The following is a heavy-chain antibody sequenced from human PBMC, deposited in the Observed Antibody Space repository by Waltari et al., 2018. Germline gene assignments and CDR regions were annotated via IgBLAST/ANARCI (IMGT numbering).Heavy chain of an antibody. D-gene: IGHD3-3*01. CDR3: ARATYYDFSSGYSFDN. CDR1: GASISNYY. CDR2: SSSRGQT. Sequence: QVKLQESGPALVTPSESLSLACRCSGASISNYYGNWMRQTPAKGLECIGYSSSRGQTNYNPSLKSRVSVSLDTSKTRFSLRLSSVTTADTAVYYCARATYYDFSSGYSFDNWGQGTLVTVSS. J-gene: IGHJ4*02. V-gene: IGHV4-59*01.